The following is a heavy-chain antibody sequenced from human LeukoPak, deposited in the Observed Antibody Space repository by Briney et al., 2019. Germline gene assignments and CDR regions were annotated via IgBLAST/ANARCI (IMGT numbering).Heavy chain of an antibody. CDR3: AKLAASETGEGS. D-gene: IGHD6-13*01. J-gene: IGHJ5*02. Sequence: ASVKVPCKASGYTFISNHIHCVRQAPGQGLEWMGVINPSGDSTSYAQKFQGRVTMTRDTSTSTVYMELSSLRSEDTAIYYCAKLAASETGEGSWGQGTLVTVSS. V-gene: IGHV1-46*01. CDR2: INPSGDST. CDR1: GYTFISNH.